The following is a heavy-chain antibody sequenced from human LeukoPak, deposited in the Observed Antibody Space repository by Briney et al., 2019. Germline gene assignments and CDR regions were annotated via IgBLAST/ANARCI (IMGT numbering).Heavy chain of an antibody. Sequence: PSETLSLTCSVSGDSVNNYYWSWIRQPPGEGLGWIGEINHSGSTNYNPSLKSRVTISVDTSKNQFSLKLSSVTAADTAVYYCARAMGYYYYGMDVWGQGTTVTVSS. CDR3: ARAMGYYYYGMDV. CDR2: INHSGST. D-gene: IGHD3-16*01. V-gene: IGHV4-34*01. J-gene: IGHJ6*02. CDR1: GDSVNNYY.